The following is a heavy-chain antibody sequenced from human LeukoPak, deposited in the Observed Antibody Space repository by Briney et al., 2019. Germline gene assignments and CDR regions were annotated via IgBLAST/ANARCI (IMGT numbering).Heavy chain of an antibody. Sequence: SETLSLTCTVSGDSISSYYWSWIRQPPGKGLEWIGYIYYSGSTNYNPSLKSRVTISVDTSKKQFSLKMTSVTAADTAVYYCARDGGYSYLNWFDPWGQGTLVTVSS. D-gene: IGHD5-18*01. CDR3: ARDGGYSYLNWFDP. CDR1: GDSISSYY. CDR2: IYYSGST. V-gene: IGHV4-59*01. J-gene: IGHJ5*02.